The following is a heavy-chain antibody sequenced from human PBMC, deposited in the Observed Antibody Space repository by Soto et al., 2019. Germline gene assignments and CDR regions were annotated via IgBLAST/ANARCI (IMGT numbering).Heavy chain of an antibody. Sequence: SETLSLTCTVSGGSISSGGYYWSWIRQHPGKGLEWIGYIYYSGSTYYNPSLKSRVTISVDTSKNQLSLKLSSVTAADTAVYYCARENGAYIDYWGQGTLVTVYS. V-gene: IGHV4-31*03. CDR1: GGSISSGGYY. CDR2: IYYSGST. D-gene: IGHD4-17*01. CDR3: ARENGAYIDY. J-gene: IGHJ4*02.